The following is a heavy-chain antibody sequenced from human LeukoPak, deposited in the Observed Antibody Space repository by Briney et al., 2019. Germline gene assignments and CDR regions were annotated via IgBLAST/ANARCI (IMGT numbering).Heavy chain of an antibody. V-gene: IGHV1-2*02. J-gene: IGHJ4*02. CDR1: GYTFTGYY. CDR2: INPNSGDT. CDR3: AREADCSSISCYLDY. Sequence: ASVKVSCKASGYTFTGYYMHWVRQAPGQGLEWMGWINPNSGDTNYAQKFQGRVTMNRDTSISTAYMELSRLRSDDTAVYFCAREADCSSISCYLDYWGQGTLVTVSS. D-gene: IGHD2-2*01.